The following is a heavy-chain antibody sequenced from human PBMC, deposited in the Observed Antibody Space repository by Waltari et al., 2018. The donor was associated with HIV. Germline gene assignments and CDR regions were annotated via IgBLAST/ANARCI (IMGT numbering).Heavy chain of an antibody. Sequence: VHLVQSGADFQRPGASVDVSCEASGYTFTAFYIHWVRQAPGQGLQWMGRINWNTVDTNLASKFQGRVTMTRDTSVNTAYMELRSLTSNDTAIYYCARGEDVSLTSLPPGYRFDFWGVGSAVTVSS. V-gene: IGHV1-2*06. CDR3: ARGEDVSLTSLPPGYRFDF. D-gene: IGHD5-12*01. J-gene: IGHJ4*02. CDR2: INWNTVDT. CDR1: GYTFTAFY.